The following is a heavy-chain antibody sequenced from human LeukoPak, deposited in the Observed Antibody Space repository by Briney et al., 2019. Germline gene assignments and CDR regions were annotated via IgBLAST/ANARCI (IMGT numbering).Heavy chain of an antibody. V-gene: IGHV4-59*01. CDR3: ARVYRFRAYDSGGPDWFDP. CDR2: IYYSGST. Sequence: SETLSLTCTVPGGSISSYYWSWIRQPPGKGLEWIGYIYYSGSTNYNPSLKSRVTISVDTSKNQFSLKLSSVTAADTAVYYCARVYRFRAYDSGGPDWFDPWGQGTLVTVSS. J-gene: IGHJ5*02. D-gene: IGHD3-22*01. CDR1: GGSISSYY.